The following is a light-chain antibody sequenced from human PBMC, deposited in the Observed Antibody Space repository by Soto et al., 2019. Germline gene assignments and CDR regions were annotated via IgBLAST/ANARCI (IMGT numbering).Light chain of an antibody. CDR2: RNN. Sequence: QSVLTQPPSASGTPGQRVTISCSGSSSNIGSNYVYWYQQLPGTVPQLLIYRNNERPSGVPDRFSGSKSRTSASLALSGLRSEDEADYYCAAWDDSLSGVVFGGGTKVTVL. CDR1: SSNIGSNY. J-gene: IGLJ2*01. CDR3: AAWDDSLSGVV. V-gene: IGLV1-47*01.